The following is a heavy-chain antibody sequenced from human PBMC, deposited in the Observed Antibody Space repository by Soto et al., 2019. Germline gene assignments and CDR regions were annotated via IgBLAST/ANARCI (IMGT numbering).Heavy chain of an antibody. CDR3: ARDKITGLFGY. CDR2: INHSGST. CDR1: GGSFSGYY. D-gene: IGHD2-8*02. V-gene: IGHV4-34*01. Sequence: QVQLQQWGAGLLKPSETLSLTCAVYGGSFSGYYWTWIRQPPGTGLEWIGEINHSGSTNYNPSLKSRVTISVDTTKNQCSLKLTSVTAADTAVYYCARDKITGLFGYWGQGTLVTVSS. J-gene: IGHJ4*02.